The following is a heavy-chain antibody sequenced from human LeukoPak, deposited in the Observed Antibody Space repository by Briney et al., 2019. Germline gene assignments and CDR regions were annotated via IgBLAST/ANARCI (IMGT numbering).Heavy chain of an antibody. CDR3: AREGQWLVRYFDY. CDR1: GGSISSSNW. V-gene: IGHV4-4*02. D-gene: IGHD6-19*01. CDR2: IYHSGST. J-gene: IGHJ4*02. Sequence: SGTLSLTCAVSGGSISSSNWWSWVRQPPGKGLEWIGEIYHSGSTNYNPSLKSRVTISVDESKNQFSLKLSSVTAADTAVYYCAREGQWLVRYFDYWGQGTLVTVSS.